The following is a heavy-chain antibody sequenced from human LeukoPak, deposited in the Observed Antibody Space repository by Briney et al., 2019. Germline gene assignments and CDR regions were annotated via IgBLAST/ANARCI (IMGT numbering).Heavy chain of an antibody. D-gene: IGHD6-13*01. V-gene: IGHV3-23*01. CDR3: ARGIKQQLDGFDY. CDR2: ISGSGGST. CDR1: GFTFSSYG. Sequence: GGSLRLSCAASGFTFSSYGMSWVRQAPGKGLEWVSAISGSGGSTYYADSVKGRFTISRDNSKNTLYLQMNSLRAEDTAVYYCARGIKQQLDGFDYWGQGTLVTVSS. J-gene: IGHJ4*02.